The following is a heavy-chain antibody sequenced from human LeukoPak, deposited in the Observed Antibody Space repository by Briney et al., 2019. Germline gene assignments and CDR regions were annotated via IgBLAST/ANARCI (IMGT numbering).Heavy chain of an antibody. CDR1: GLPFSGYG. J-gene: IGHJ4*02. Sequence: GGSLRLFCAVSGLPFSGYGMQWVPQAPGKGLERGEVIWYDGSNKYYADSVKGRSTISRDNSKNTLYLQMNTLRSEETALYYCAKDHGRGSLDHWGQVTLVTVSS. CDR3: AKDHGRGSLDH. D-gene: IGHD3-10*01. CDR2: IWYDGSNK. V-gene: IGHV3-33*06.